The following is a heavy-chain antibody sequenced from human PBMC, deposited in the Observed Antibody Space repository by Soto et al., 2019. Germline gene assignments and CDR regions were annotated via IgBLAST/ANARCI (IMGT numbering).Heavy chain of an antibody. J-gene: IGHJ5*01. D-gene: IGHD6-6*01. Sequence: GGSLRLSCAASGFTFSSYAMSWVRQAPGKGLEWVSTISGSGVRTYYADSVKGRFTISRDNSKNTLDLQMNNLRVEDTAIYYCAKDHAREQFVRGENWFDSWGQGTLVTVSS. CDR1: GFTFSSYA. V-gene: IGHV3-23*01. CDR3: AKDHAREQFVRGENWFDS. CDR2: ISGSGVRT.